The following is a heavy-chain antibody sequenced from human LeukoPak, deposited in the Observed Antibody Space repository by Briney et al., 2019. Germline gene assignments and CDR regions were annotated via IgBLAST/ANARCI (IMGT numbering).Heavy chain of an antibody. CDR3: TTTREQYSSSWIDY. D-gene: IGHD6-13*01. CDR1: GFTFSNAW. V-gene: IGHV3-15*04. J-gene: IGHJ4*02. CDR2: IESKTDGGTT. Sequence: GGSLRLSCAASGFTFSNAWMSWVRQAPGKGLEWVGRIESKTDGGTTDYAAPVKGRFTISRDDSENTLYLQMNSLKTGDTAVYYCTTTREQYSSSWIDYWGQGTLVTVSS.